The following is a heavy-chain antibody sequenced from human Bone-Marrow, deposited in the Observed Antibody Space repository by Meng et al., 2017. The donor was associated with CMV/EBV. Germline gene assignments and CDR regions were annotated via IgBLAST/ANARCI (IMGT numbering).Heavy chain of an antibody. CDR1: GGTFSSYT. Sequence: SVKVSCKASGGTFSSYTISWVRQAPGQGLEWMGRIIPILGIANYAQKFQGRVTITADKSTSTAYMELSSLRSEDTAVYYCARRPYCSSTSCQNYYYYGMDGWGQGTTVTVSS. CDR3: ARRPYCSSTSCQNYYYYGMDG. J-gene: IGHJ6*02. CDR2: IIPILGIA. V-gene: IGHV1-69*02. D-gene: IGHD2-2*01.